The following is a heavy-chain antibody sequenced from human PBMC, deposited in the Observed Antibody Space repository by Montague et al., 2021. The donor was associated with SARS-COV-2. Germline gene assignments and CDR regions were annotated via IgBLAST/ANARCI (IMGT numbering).Heavy chain of an antibody. J-gene: IGHJ6*02. CDR3: ARTSQYCTPTNCYLPNAMDV. CDR1: GYSITHAYY. CDR2: IWHGGSM. V-gene: IGHV4-38-2*02. Sequence: SETLSLTCTVAGYSITHAYYGGWIRQPPGKGLEWIGNIWHGGSMXYNSSLKSRVTISVDTSNNQFSLKLTSLTAADTAVYYCARTSQYCTPTNCYLPNAMDVWGQGTTVTVSS. D-gene: IGHD2-8*01.